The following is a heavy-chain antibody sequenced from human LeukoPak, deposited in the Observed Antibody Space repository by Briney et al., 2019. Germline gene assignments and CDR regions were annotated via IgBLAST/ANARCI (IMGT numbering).Heavy chain of an antibody. CDR2: INGDGSST. Sequence: GGSLRLSCAASGFTFSSYWMHWVRQAPGKGLVWVSRINGDGSSTTYADSVKGRFTISRDNAKNTLYLQMNSLRAEDTAVYYCARVTQKVTTLSWVARSGNNWFDPWGQGTLVTVSS. V-gene: IGHV3-74*01. D-gene: IGHD4-17*01. J-gene: IGHJ5*02. CDR3: ARVTQKVTTLSWVARSGNNWFDP. CDR1: GFTFSSYW.